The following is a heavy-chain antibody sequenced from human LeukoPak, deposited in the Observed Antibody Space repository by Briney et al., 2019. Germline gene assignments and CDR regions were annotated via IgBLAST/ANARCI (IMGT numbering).Heavy chain of an antibody. Sequence: PGGSLRLSCAASVFTFTSYAMSWVRQAPGKGLEWVSAISGSGGSTYYADSVKGRFTISRDNSKNTLYLQMNSLRAEDTAVYYCARHPAGYCSSTSCYINFDYWGQGTLVTVSS. CDR2: ISGSGGST. D-gene: IGHD2-2*02. J-gene: IGHJ4*02. CDR3: ARHPAGYCSSTSCYINFDY. CDR1: VFTFTSYA. V-gene: IGHV3-23*01.